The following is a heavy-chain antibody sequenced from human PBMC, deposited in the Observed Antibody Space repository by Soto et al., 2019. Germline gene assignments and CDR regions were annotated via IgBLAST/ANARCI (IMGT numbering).Heavy chain of an antibody. V-gene: IGHV3-30-3*01. CDR1: GFTFSSYT. CDR3: ATLATAIGSNWFDP. CDR2: ISYDGSNK. Sequence: GGSLRLSCAASGFTFSSYTMHWVRQAPGKGLEWVAVISYDGSNKYYADSVKGRFTISRDNSKNTLYLQMNSLRAEDTAVYYCATLATAIGSNWFDPWGQGTLVTVSS. D-gene: IGHD2-2*02. J-gene: IGHJ5*02.